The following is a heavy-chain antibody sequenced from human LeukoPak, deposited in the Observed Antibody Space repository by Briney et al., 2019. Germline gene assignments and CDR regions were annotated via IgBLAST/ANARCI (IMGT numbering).Heavy chain of an antibody. J-gene: IGHJ4*02. CDR3: AIDGDSGNDY. CDR1: GGSFSGYY. V-gene: IGHV4-34*01. D-gene: IGHD1-26*01. CDR2: INHSGST. Sequence: SETLSLTCAVYGGSFSGYYWSWIRQPPGKGLEWIGEINHSGSTNYNPSLKSRVTVSVDTSKNQFSLKLSSVTAADTAVYYCAIDGDSGNDYWGQGTLVTVSS.